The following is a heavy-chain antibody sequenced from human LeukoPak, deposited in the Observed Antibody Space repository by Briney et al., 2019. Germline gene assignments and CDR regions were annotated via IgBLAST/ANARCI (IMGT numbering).Heavy chain of an antibody. CDR3: TRAIYILEWLARRRGYYIDV. D-gene: IGHD3-3*01. CDR1: GFTFSSYW. J-gene: IGHJ6*03. CDR2: IKQDGSEK. Sequence: PGGSLRLSCAASGFTFSSYWMSWVRQAPGKGLEWVANIKQDGSEKYYVDSVKGRFTIPRDNAKNSLYLQMNSLRAEETGVCHYTRAIYILEWLARRRGYYIDVSSKGTTVSVSS. V-gene: IGHV3-7*01.